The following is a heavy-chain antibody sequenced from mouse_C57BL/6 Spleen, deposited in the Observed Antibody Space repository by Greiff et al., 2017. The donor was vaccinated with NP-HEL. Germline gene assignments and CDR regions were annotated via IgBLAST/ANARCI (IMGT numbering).Heavy chain of an antibody. Sequence: DVQLQESGGGLVQPGGSMKLSCVASGFTFSNYWMNWVRQSPEKGLEWVAQIRLKSDNYATHYAESVKGRFTISRDDSKSSVYLQMNNLRAEDTGIYYCTESILYAMDYWGQGTSVTVSS. CDR1: GFTFSNYW. CDR2: IRLKSDNYAT. CDR3: TESILYAMDY. J-gene: IGHJ4*01. V-gene: IGHV6-3*01.